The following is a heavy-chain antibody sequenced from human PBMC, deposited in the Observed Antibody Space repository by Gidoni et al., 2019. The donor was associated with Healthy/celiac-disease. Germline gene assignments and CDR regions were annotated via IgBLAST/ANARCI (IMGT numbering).Heavy chain of an antibody. V-gene: IGHV4-39*01. Sequence: QLQLQESGPGLVKPSETLSLTCTVSGGSISSSSYYWGWIRQPPGKGLEWIGSIYYSGSTYYNPSLKSRVTISVDTSKNQFSLKLSSVTAADTAVYYCASGGIVLVYGMDVWVQGTTVTVSS. CDR3: ASGGIVLVYGMDV. D-gene: IGHD2-8*02. J-gene: IGHJ6*02. CDR2: IYYSGST. CDR1: GGSISSSSYY.